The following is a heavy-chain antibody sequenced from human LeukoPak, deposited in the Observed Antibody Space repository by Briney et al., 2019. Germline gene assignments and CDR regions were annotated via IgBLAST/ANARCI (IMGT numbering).Heavy chain of an antibody. CDR3: ANLTVADLSIDY. D-gene: IGHD6-19*01. J-gene: IGHJ4*01. CDR2: IYYSGST. CDR1: GGSISSDSYD. Sequence: SETLSLTCTVSGGSISSDSYDWAWSRQAQGEGLEWIASIYYSGSTYYNPSLKSRLTISVDPSRNQFSLKLSSVTAAATAVYYCANLTVADLSIDYWGQGTMVTVSS. V-gene: IGHV4-39*01.